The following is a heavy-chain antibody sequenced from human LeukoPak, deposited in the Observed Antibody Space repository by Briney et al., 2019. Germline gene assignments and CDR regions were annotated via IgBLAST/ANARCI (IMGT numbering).Heavy chain of an antibody. J-gene: IGHJ4*02. D-gene: IGHD6-19*01. CDR2: IKHDRSEE. V-gene: IGHV3-7*05. Sequence: GGSLRLSCAASGFTFSNYWMGWVRQAPGKGLEWVSIIKHDRSEEYYQDSVKGRFTISRANAMKSQYLQMNSLGAENTAVYYCARDQRQWLVLDCWGQGALVTVS. CDR1: GFTFSNYW. CDR3: ARDQRQWLVLDC.